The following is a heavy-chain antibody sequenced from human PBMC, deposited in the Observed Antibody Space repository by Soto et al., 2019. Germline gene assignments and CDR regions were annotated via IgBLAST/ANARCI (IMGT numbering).Heavy chain of an antibody. Sequence: AGGSLRLSCTASGFTFSDYYMSWIRQAPGKGLEWVSYISSSGSTIYYADSVKGRFTISRDNAKNSLYLQMNSLRAEDTAVYYCARVSGYSSGWSFDYWGQGTLVTVSS. CDR1: GFTFSDYY. CDR3: ARVSGYSSGWSFDY. V-gene: IGHV3-11*01. D-gene: IGHD6-19*01. CDR2: ISSSGSTI. J-gene: IGHJ4*02.